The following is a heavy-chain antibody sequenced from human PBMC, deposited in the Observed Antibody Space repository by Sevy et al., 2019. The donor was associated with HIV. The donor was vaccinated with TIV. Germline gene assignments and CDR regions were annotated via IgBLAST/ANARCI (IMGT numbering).Heavy chain of an antibody. CDR1: GFTFGDYA. V-gene: IGHV3-49*03. CDR2: IRRNSHEPYGGTT. Sequence: GGSLRHSCTSSGFTFGDYAMSWFRQAPGKGLEWVAFIRRNSHEPYGGTTEYAASVKGRFTISRDDSKSIAYLQMNSLKTEDTAVYYCTRPLATADTPEYFFDYWGQGILVTVSS. CDR3: TRPLATADTPEYFFDY. J-gene: IGHJ4*02. D-gene: IGHD5-12*01.